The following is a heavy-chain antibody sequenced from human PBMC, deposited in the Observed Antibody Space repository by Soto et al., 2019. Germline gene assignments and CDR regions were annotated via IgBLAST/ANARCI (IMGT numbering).Heavy chain of an antibody. D-gene: IGHD3-3*01. V-gene: IGHV1-69*12. CDR3: GRDGDPQSAFWSGPLGGGRFDP. CDR2: IVPMFGTA. CDR1: GGTFGNSA. J-gene: IGHJ5*02. Sequence: QVQLVQSGAEVKKPGSSVNVSCKTSGGTFGNSAVTWVRQAPGQGLEWLGGIVPMFGTANYAQKFQGRVTITADESTITAYMELNSLKTDDTAVYYCGRDGDPQSAFWSGPLGGGRFDPWGQGTLVTVSS.